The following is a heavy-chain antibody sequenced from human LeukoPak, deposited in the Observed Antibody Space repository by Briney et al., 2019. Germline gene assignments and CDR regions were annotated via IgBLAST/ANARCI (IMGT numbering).Heavy chain of an antibody. V-gene: IGHV4-31*03. CDR1: GGSISSGAYF. CDR2: IYYSGTT. J-gene: IGHJ2*01. Sequence: PSETLSLTCTVSGGSISSGAYFRSWIRQHPGKGLDWIGFIYYSGTTYYNPSLGSRVTMSVDTSKNQFSLKLSSVTAADSAVYYCARAARQGFTMIVVPFFYFDLWGRGTLVTVSS. D-gene: IGHD3-22*01. CDR3: ARAARQGFTMIVVPFFYFDL.